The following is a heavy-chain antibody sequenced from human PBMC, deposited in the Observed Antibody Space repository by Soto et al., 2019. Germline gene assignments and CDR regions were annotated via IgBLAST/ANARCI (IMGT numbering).Heavy chain of an antibody. CDR2: ISYDGTDK. CDR1: GFTFSSYG. Sequence: QLQLVESGGGVVQPGRSLRLSCVASGFTFSSYGMHWVRQAPGKGLEWVAVISYDGTDKYYADSVKGRFTISRDNSKNTLYLQMNSLRAEDTAVYYCAKRGFYDILTAYYNYFDYWGQGTLVTVSS. J-gene: IGHJ4*02. CDR3: AKRGFYDILTAYYNYFDY. V-gene: IGHV3-30*18. D-gene: IGHD3-9*01.